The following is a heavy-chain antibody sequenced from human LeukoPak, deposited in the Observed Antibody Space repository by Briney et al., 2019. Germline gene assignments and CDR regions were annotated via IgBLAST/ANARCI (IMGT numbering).Heavy chain of an antibody. CDR1: GYTFTGYY. J-gene: IGHJ4*02. CDR2: INPNSGGT. D-gene: IGHD3-10*01. Sequence: ASVKVSCKASGYTFTGYYTHWVRQAPGQGLEWMGWINPNSGGTNYAQKFQGRVTMTRDTSISTAYMELSRLRSDDTAVYYCARDGRDGSGSYYTPIGFDYWGQGTLVTVSS. CDR3: ARDGRDGSGSYYTPIGFDY. V-gene: IGHV1-2*02.